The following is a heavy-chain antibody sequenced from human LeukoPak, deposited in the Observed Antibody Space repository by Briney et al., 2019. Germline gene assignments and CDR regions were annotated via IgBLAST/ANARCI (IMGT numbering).Heavy chain of an antibody. Sequence: GESLKISCKGSGYSFSNFWIGWVRQMPGKGLEWMGIIYPGDSDTRYSPSFEGQVTISADKSISTAYLQWSSLEASDTAMYYCARRAYCGGDCYVDYWGQGTLVTVSS. CDR1: GYSFSNFW. CDR2: IYPGDSDT. D-gene: IGHD2-21*02. V-gene: IGHV5-51*01. J-gene: IGHJ4*02. CDR3: ARRAYCGGDCYVDY.